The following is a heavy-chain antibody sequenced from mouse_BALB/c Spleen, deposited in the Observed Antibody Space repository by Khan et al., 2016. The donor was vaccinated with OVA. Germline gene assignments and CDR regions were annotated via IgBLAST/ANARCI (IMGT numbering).Heavy chain of an antibody. CDR2: ISSGGDYT. J-gene: IGHJ3*01. Sequence: VQLKESGGDLVKPGGSLKLSCAASGFNFNSYSMSWVRQTPDKRLEWVATISSGGDYTYYPDSVKGRFTISRDNAKNTLYLQMNSLRSEDTAMYYCASHLAGSFAYWGQGTLVTVSA. V-gene: IGHV5-6*01. CDR3: ASHLAGSFAY. CDR1: GFNFNSYS. D-gene: IGHD1-1*01.